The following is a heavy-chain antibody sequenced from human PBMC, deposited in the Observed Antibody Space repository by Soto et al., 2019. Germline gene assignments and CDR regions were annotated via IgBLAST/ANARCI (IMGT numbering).Heavy chain of an antibody. CDR1: GSTFSSYG. V-gene: IGHV3-30*18. CDR3: AKDFLESELAEPAGRYYYYYGMDV. D-gene: IGHD1-26*01. CDR2: ISYDGSNK. Sequence: PGGSLRLSCAASGSTFSSYGMHWVRQAPGKGLEWVAVISYDGSNKYYADSVKGRFTISRDNSKNTLYLQMNSLRAEDTAVYYCAKDFLESELAEPAGRYYYYYGMDVWGQGTTVTVPS. J-gene: IGHJ6*02.